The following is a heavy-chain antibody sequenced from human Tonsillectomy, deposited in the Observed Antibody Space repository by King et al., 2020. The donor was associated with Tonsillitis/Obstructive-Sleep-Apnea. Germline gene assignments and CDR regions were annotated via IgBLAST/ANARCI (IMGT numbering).Heavy chain of an antibody. CDR1: GYIFTSYW. Sequence: VQLVESGAEVKKPGESLRISCKGSGYIFTSYWISWVRQMPGKGLEWMGRIDPSDSYTNYSPSFQGHVTISADKSISTAYLQWSSLKASDTAMYYCARHYDFWSGYYHWFDPWGQGTLVTVSS. CDR2: IDPSDSYT. D-gene: IGHD3-3*01. J-gene: IGHJ5*02. CDR3: ARHYDFWSGYYHWFDP. V-gene: IGHV5-10-1*01.